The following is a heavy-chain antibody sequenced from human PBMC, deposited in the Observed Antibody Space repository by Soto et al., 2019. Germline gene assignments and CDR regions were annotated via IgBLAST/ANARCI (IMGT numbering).Heavy chain of an antibody. CDR2: IYYSGST. V-gene: IGHV4-59*01. D-gene: IGHD4-17*01. CDR1: GGPISSYY. CDR3: ARDVYGDSLFDY. J-gene: IGHJ4*02. Sequence: KSSETLSLTCTVSGGPISSYYWSWIRQPPGKGLEWIGYIYYSGSTNYNPSLKSRVTISVDTSKNQFSLKLSSVTAADTAVYYCARDVYGDSLFDYWGQGTLVTVSS.